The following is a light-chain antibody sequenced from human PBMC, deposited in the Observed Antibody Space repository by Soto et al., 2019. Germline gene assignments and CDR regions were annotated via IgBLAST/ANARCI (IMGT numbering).Light chain of an antibody. CDR2: GAS. V-gene: IGKV3-20*01. CDR3: QQYGSLVT. CDR1: QSVSSTY. J-gene: IGKJ1*01. Sequence: EIVLTQSPGTLSLSPGERATLSCRASQSVSSTYLIWYQQKPGQAPRLLIYGASSRATGVPDRFSGSGSGTDFTLTISRLEPEDLAVYYCQQYGSLVTFGQGTKVDIK.